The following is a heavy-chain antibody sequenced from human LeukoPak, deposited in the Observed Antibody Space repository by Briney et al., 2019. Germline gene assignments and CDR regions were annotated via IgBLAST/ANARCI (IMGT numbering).Heavy chain of an antibody. D-gene: IGHD3-10*01. CDR1: RFTFTSYA. CDR3: AKGDYYGSGSYSVLSSFDS. Sequence: GGSLRLSCAASRFTFTSYAMNWVRQAPGKGLEWVSAISGNGATTYYADSVKGRFTISRDNSQNTLYLQMNSLRADDTAVYYCAKGDYYGSGSYSVLSSFDSWGQGTQVTVSS. CDR2: ISGNGATT. J-gene: IGHJ4*02. V-gene: IGHV3-23*01.